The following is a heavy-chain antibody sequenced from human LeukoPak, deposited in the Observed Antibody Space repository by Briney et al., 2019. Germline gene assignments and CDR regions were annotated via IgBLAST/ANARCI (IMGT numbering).Heavy chain of an antibody. CDR2: IYYSGST. Sequence: PSGTLSLTCTVSGGSISSYYWSWIRQPPGKGLEWIGYIYYSGSTNYNPSLKSRVTISVDTSKNQFSLKLSSVTAADTAVYYCARHNRNYYYYYMDVWGKGTTVAVSS. J-gene: IGHJ6*03. V-gene: IGHV4-59*08. CDR1: GGSISSYY. CDR3: ARHNRNYYYYYMDV.